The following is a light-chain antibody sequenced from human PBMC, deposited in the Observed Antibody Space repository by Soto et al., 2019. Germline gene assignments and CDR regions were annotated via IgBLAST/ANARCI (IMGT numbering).Light chain of an antibody. V-gene: IGKV3-15*01. Sequence: EIVMTQSPATLSVSPGERATLSCRASESVGSNLAWYQQKPGQAPRLLIYTASKRATTTPARFSGSGSGTEFTHTISSLQPEDFAVYYCHQYNNWPQTFGQGTKVEVK. CDR3: HQYNNWPQT. CDR1: ESVGSN. CDR2: TAS. J-gene: IGKJ1*01.